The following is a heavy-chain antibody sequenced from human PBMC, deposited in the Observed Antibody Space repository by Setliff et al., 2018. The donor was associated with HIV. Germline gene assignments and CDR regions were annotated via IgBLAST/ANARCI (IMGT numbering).Heavy chain of an antibody. Sequence: PGGSLRLSCAASGFTFSSYSMNWVRQAPGKGLEWVSYISSSSSTIYYADPVKGRFTISRDNAKNSLYLQWNSLKASDTAMYYCARRASKASLDYWGQGTLVTVSS. J-gene: IGHJ4*02. CDR3: ARRASKASLDY. V-gene: IGHV3-48*01. CDR1: GFTFSSYS. CDR2: ISSSSSTI.